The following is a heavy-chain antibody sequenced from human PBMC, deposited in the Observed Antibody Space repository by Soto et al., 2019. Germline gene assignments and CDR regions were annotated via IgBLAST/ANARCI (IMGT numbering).Heavy chain of an antibody. CDR1: GVTFSTYA. CDR2: ISRSGGST. J-gene: IGHJ4*02. V-gene: IGHV3-23*01. Sequence: EVQLLESGGGLVQPGGSLRLSCAASGVTFSTYAMSWVRQAPGKGLEWVSAISRSGGSTYYADSVKGRFTVCRDNPENMLYLQMNSLRAEDTAVYFCAKGSASTYYFDSWGQGTLVTVSS. CDR3: AKGSASTYYFDS. D-gene: IGHD6-19*01.